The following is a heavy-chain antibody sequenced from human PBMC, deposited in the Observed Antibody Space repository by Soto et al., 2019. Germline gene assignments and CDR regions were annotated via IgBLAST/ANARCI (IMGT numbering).Heavy chain of an antibody. Sequence: GGSLRLSCAASGFTFSSYAMSWVRQAPGKGLEWVSAISGSGGSTYYADSVKGRFTISRDNSKNTLYLQMNSLRAEDTAVYYCAKVPSDYGDYGPFDYWGQGTLVTVSS. J-gene: IGHJ4*02. CDR2: ISGSGGST. CDR1: GFTFSSYA. CDR3: AKVPSDYGDYGPFDY. V-gene: IGHV3-23*01. D-gene: IGHD4-17*01.